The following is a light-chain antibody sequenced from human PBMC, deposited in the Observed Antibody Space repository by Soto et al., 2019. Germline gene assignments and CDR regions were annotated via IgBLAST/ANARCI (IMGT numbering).Light chain of an antibody. CDR3: QSYDSSLSGSV. V-gene: IGLV1-40*01. CDR1: SSNIGADDD. Sequence: QSVLTQPPSVSGAPGQRVTISCTGSSSNIGADDDVHWYQQLPGTAPKLLIYGNSIRPSGVPDRFSGSKSGTSASLAITGLQAEDEADYSCQSYDSSLSGSVFGGGTNLTVL. CDR2: GNS. J-gene: IGLJ3*02.